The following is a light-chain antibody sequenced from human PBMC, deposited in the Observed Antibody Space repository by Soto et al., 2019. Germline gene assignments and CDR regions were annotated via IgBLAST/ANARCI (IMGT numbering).Light chain of an antibody. CDR3: QQYGGSPFT. CDR1: ESVRTS. J-gene: IGKJ3*01. Sequence: EVVLTQSPATLSVSPGERATLSCRASESVRTSLAWYQQKPGRSPSLLIFGASTRATGLPARFSGSGSGEEFTLTISSLQSEDFAVYYCQQYGGSPFTFGPGTKVDIK. CDR2: GAS. V-gene: IGKV3-15*01.